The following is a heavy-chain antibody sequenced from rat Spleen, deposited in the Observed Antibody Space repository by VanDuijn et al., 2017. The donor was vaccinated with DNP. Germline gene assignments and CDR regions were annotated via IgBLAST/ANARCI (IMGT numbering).Heavy chain of an antibody. CDR3: TTGSYFDY. J-gene: IGHJ2*01. V-gene: IGHV5-27*01. CDR1: GFTFSNYG. D-gene: IGHD5-1*01. Sequence: EVQLVESGGGLVQPGRSLKLSCAASGFTFSNYGMAWVRQAPTKGLEWVASITNSGGSTYYRDSVKGRFTISRDNAKSTLDLQMDSLRSEDTATYYCTTGSYFDYWGQGVMVTVSS. CDR2: ITNSGGST.